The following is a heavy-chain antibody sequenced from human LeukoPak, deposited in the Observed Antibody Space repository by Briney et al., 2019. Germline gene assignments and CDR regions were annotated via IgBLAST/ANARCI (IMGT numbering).Heavy chain of an antibody. Sequence: SETLSLTCAVYGGSFSGYYWSWIRQPPGKGLEWIGEINHSGSTNYNPSLKSRVTISVDTSKNQFSLKLSSVTAADTAVYYCASVAVGFALLLRYWGQGTLVTVSS. CDR2: INHSGST. CDR3: ASVAVGFALLLRY. V-gene: IGHV4-34*01. J-gene: IGHJ4*02. CDR1: GGSFSGYY. D-gene: IGHD2-15*01.